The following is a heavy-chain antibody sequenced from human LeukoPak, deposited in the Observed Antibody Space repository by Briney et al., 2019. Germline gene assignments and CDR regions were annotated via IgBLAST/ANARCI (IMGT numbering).Heavy chain of an antibody. J-gene: IGHJ5*02. CDR2: IIPIFGTA. CDR1: GGTFSSYA. CDR3: AEGGWRGGLGFDP. D-gene: IGHD6-19*01. V-gene: IGHV1-69*06. Sequence: ASVKVSCKASGGTFSSYAISRVRQAPGQGLEWMGGIIPIFGTANYAQKFQGRVTMTEDTSTDTAYMELSSLRSEDTAVYYCAEGGWRGGLGFDPWGQGTLVTVSS.